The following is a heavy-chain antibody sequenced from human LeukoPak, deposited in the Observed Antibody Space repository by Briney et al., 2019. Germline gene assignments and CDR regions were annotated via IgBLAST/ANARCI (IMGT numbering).Heavy chain of an antibody. V-gene: IGHV3-15*01. J-gene: IGHJ4*02. CDR1: GFTFCNAW. D-gene: IGHD1-26*01. Sequence: PGGSLRLSCAASGFTFCNAWTGWVCQAPGKGLEWVGRIKSKTDGGTTDYAAPVKGRFTISRDDSKNTLYLQMNSLKTEDTAVYYCTTPGSLSPCDYSGRGSLVTVSS. CDR3: TTPGSLSPCDY. CDR2: IKSKTDGGTT.